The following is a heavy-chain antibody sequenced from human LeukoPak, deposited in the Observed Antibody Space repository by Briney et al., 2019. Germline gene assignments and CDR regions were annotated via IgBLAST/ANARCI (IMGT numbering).Heavy chain of an antibody. D-gene: IGHD3-22*01. CDR2: IYYSGST. Sequence: PSETLSLTCTVSGGSISSSSYYWGWIRQPPGKGLEWIGSIYYSGSTYYNPSLKSRVTISVDTSKNQFSLKLSSVTAADTALYYCARQDDSSGYYSSYFDYWGQGTLVTVSS. CDR3: ARQDDSSGYYSSYFDY. V-gene: IGHV4-39*01. CDR1: GGSISSSSYY. J-gene: IGHJ4*02.